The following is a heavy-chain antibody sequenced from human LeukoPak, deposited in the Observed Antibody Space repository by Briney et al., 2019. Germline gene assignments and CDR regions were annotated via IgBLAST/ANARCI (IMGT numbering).Heavy chain of an antibody. CDR1: GFTFSSYS. CDR3: AREVVAGILLNYYYMDV. Sequence: GGSLRLSCAASGFTFSSYSMNWVRQAPGKGLEWVSSISSSSSYIYYTDSVKGRFTISRDNAKKSLYLQMNSLRAEDTAVYYCAREVVAGILLNYYYMDVWGKGTTVTVSS. J-gene: IGHJ6*03. CDR2: ISSSSSYI. D-gene: IGHD6-19*01. V-gene: IGHV3-21*01.